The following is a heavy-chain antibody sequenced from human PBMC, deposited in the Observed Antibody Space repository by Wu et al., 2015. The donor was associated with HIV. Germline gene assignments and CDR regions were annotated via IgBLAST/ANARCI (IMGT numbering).Heavy chain of an antibody. CDR1: GGTFSTYA. D-gene: IGHD4-17*01. J-gene: IGHJ4*02. CDR2: INPATGGT. CDR3: ARDATPVTTEFDY. Sequence: QVQLVQSGAEVKKPGSSVRVSCKASGGTFSTYAISWVRQAPGQGLEWMGWINPATGGTIYAEKFEGRVTMTRDTSISTSFMELNSLRSDDTAMYYCARDATPVTTEFDYWGQGTLVTVSS. V-gene: IGHV1-2*02.